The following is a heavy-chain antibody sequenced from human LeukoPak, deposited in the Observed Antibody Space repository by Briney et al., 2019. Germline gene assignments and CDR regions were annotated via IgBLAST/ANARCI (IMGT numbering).Heavy chain of an antibody. CDR3: ASELDRQSGYYPIFDC. J-gene: IGHJ4*02. Sequence: GASVKVSCKASGYTFTGYYMHWVRQAPGQGLEWMGWINPNSGGTNYAQKFQGRVTMTRDTSISTAYMELSRLRSDDTAVYYCASELDRQSGYYPIFDCWGQGTLVTVSS. V-gene: IGHV1-2*02. D-gene: IGHD3-3*01. CDR1: GYTFTGYY. CDR2: INPNSGGT.